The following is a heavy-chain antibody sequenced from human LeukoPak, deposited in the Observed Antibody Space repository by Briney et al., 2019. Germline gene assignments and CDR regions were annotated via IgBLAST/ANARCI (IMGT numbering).Heavy chain of an antibody. CDR3: ARDTRDEDYYYYYGMDV. V-gene: IGHV1-18*01. CDR2: ISAYNGNT. D-gene: IGHD1-1*01. J-gene: IGHJ6*02. Sequence: GASVKVSCKASGYTFTSYGISWVRQAPGQGLEWMGWISAYNGNTNYAQKLQGRVTMTTDTSTSTAYMELRSLRSDDTAVYHCARDTRDEDYYYYYGMDVWGQGTTVTVSS. CDR1: GYTFTSYG.